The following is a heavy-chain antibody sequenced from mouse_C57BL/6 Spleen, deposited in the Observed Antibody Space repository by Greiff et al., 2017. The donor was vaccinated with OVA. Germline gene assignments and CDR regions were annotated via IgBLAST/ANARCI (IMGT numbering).Heavy chain of an antibody. V-gene: IGHV1-5*01. Sequence: EVKLVESGTVLARPGASVKMSCKTSGYTFTSYWMHWVKQRPGQGLEWIGAIYPGNSDTSYNQKFKGKAKLTAVTSASTAYMELSSLTNEDSAVYYCTRSWDYYGSSYGWYFDVWGTGTTVTVSS. CDR3: TRSWDYYGSSYGWYFDV. CDR2: IYPGNSDT. D-gene: IGHD1-1*01. J-gene: IGHJ1*03. CDR1: GYTFTSYW.